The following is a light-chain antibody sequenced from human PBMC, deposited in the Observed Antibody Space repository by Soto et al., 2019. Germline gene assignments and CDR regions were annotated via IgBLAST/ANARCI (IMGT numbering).Light chain of an antibody. CDR1: QRISSY. CDR3: QQSYSTPLT. J-gene: IGKJ4*01. Sequence: DIPMTQSPSSLSASVGDRVTITCRASQRISSYINWYQQKPGKTTKLLIYAASSLQSGVPSRFSGSGSGTDFTLTISSLQPEDFATYYCQQSYSTPLTFGGGTKVDIK. CDR2: AAS. V-gene: IGKV1-39*01.